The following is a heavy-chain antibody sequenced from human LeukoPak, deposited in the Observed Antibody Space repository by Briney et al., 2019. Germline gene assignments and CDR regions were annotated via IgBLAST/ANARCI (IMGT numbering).Heavy chain of an antibody. J-gene: IGHJ3*02. CDR1: GFTFSSYW. D-gene: IGHD3-16*02. CDR3: ARDRYDYVWGSYRYFSDAFDI. CDR2: IKQDGSEK. V-gene: IGHV3-7*01. Sequence: GGSLRLSCAASGFTFSSYWMSWDRQAPGKGLEWVANIKQDGSEKYYVDSVKGRFTISRDNAKNSLYLQMNSLRAEDTAVYYCARDRYDYVWGSYRYFSDAFDIWGQGTMVTVSS.